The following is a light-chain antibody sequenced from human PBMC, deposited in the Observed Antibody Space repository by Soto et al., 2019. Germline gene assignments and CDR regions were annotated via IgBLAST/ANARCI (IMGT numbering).Light chain of an antibody. V-gene: IGKV3-20*01. J-gene: IGKJ5*01. CDR3: QQYANSPIT. Sequence: ELVLTQSPSTLSLSPGEIAALSCRASQPVSSNFLAWYQQKPGQAPRLLIYGVSSRASGIPDRFFGSGSGTDFTLTINRLEPEDFAVYYCQQYANSPITFGHGTRLEIK. CDR2: GVS. CDR1: QPVSSNF.